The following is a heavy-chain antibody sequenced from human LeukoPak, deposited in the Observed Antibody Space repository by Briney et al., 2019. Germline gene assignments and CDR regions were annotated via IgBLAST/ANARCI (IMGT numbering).Heavy chain of an antibody. V-gene: IGHV1-69*13. D-gene: IGHD2-2*03. CDR1: GYTFTSYD. CDR2: IIPIFGTA. Sequence: SVKVSCKASGYTFTSYDINWVRQAPGQGLEWMGGIIPIFGTANYAQKFQGRVTITADESTSTAYMELSSLRSEDTAVYYCARKLGHCSSTSCYGVNWFDPWGQGTLVTVSS. CDR3: ARKLGHCSSTSCYGVNWFDP. J-gene: IGHJ5*02.